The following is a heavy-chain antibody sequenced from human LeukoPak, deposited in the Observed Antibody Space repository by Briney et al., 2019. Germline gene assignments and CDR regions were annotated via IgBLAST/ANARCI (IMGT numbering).Heavy chain of an antibody. Sequence: SVKVSCKASGGTFSSYAISWVRQAPGQGLEWMGRIIPILGIANYAQKFQGRVTITADKSTSTAYMELSSLRSEDTAVYYCARRVRGYCSSTSCHNWFDPWGQGTLVTVSS. V-gene: IGHV1-69*04. J-gene: IGHJ5*02. CDR3: ARRVRGYCSSTSCHNWFDP. CDR2: IIPILGIA. CDR1: GGTFSSYA. D-gene: IGHD2-2*01.